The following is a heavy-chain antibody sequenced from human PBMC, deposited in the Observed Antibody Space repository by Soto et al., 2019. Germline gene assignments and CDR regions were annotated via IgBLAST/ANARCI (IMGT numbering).Heavy chain of an antibody. D-gene: IGHD3-3*01. V-gene: IGHV3-7*03. J-gene: IGHJ4*02. Sequence: GGSLRLSCAASGFTFSSYWMSWVRQAPGKGLEWVANIKQDGSEKYYVDSVKGRFTISRDNAKNSLYLQMNSLRAEDTAVYYCARNPFWSGYHIRDYWGQGTLVTVSS. CDR2: IKQDGSEK. CDR3: ARNPFWSGYHIRDY. CDR1: GFTFSSYW.